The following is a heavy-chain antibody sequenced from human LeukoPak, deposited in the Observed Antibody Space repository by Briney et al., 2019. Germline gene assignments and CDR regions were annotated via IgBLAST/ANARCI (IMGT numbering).Heavy chain of an antibody. Sequence: ASVKVSCKASGYTFTSYYMHWVRQAPGQGLEWMGWINPNSGGTNYAQKFQGRVTMTRDTSISTAYMELSRLRSDDTAVCYCARDGGYDFWSGYSWFDPWGQGTLVTVSS. CDR1: GYTFTSYY. CDR2: INPNSGGT. CDR3: ARDGGYDFWSGYSWFDP. J-gene: IGHJ5*02. D-gene: IGHD3-3*01. V-gene: IGHV1-2*02.